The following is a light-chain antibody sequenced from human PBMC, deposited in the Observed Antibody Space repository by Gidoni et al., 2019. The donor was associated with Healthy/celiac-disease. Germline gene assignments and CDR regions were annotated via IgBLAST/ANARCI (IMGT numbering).Light chain of an antibody. CDR2: DAS. V-gene: IGKV3-11*01. Sequence: EIVLTQSPATLSLSPGERATLSCRASQSVSSYLAWYQQKPGQAPRRLIYDASNRATGSPARFSGSGSGTDFTLTISSLEPEDFAVYYCQQRSNWRWTFGQGTKVEIK. CDR3: QQRSNWRWT. J-gene: IGKJ1*01. CDR1: QSVSSY.